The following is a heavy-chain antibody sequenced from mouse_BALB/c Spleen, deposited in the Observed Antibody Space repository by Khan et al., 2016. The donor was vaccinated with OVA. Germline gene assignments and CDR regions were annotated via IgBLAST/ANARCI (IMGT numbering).Heavy chain of an antibody. CDR1: GYSITSDYA. J-gene: IGHJ2*01. D-gene: IGHD1-1*01. CDR2: ISYSGNT. CDR3: ARVYGGDFDY. V-gene: IGHV3-2*02. Sequence: EVQLVESGPGLVKPSQSLSLTCTVTGYSITSDYAWNWIRQFPGNKLEWMGFISYSGNTNYNPSLKSRISITRDTPKNQFFLQLNSVTTEDTATYYGARVYGGDFDYWGQGTTLTVSS.